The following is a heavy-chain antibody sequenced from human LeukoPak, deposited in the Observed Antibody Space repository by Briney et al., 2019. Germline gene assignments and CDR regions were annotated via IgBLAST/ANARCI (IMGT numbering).Heavy chain of an antibody. J-gene: IGHJ4*02. D-gene: IGHD6-19*01. CDR2: ISSSSSYI. CDR3: ASIAVAVQGALDFDY. CDR1: GFTFSTYS. Sequence: GGSLSLSCVDSGFTFSTYSMNWVRQAPGKGLEWVSSISSSSSYIYYGDSVKGRFTISRDNAKNSLYLQMNSLRAEDTAVYYCASIAVAVQGALDFDYWGQGTLVTVSS. V-gene: IGHV3-21*01.